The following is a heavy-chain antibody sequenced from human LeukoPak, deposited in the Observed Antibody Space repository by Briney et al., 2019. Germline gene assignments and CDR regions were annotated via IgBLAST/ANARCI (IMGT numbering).Heavy chain of an antibody. CDR3: ARGGRSVAGTHHYYYYMDV. Sequence: GGSLRLSWAASGFTFSSYAMHWVRQAPGKWLEWVAVISYDGSNKYYADSVKGRFTISRDNSKNTLYLQMNSLRAEDTAVYYCARGGRSVAGTHHYYYYMDVWGKGTTVTVSS. CDR1: GFTFSSYA. J-gene: IGHJ6*03. D-gene: IGHD6-19*01. CDR2: ISYDGSNK. V-gene: IGHV3-30*04.